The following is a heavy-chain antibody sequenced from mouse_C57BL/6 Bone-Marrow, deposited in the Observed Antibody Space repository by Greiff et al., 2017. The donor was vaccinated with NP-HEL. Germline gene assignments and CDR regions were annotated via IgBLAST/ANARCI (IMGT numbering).Heavy chain of an antibody. Sequence: QVQLQQPGAELVKPGASVKLSCKASGYTFTSYWMHWVKQRPGQGLEWIGMIHPTSGSTNYNEKFKSKATLTVDKSSSTAYMQLSSLTSEDSAVYYCARYPSSGPWFAYWGQGTLVTVSA. V-gene: IGHV1-64*01. CDR3: ARYPSSGPWFAY. CDR2: IHPTSGST. D-gene: IGHD1-3*01. J-gene: IGHJ3*01. CDR1: GYTFTSYW.